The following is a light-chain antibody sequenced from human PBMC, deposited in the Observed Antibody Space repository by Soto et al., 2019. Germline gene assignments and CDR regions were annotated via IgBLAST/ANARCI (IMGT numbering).Light chain of an antibody. CDR3: SSFTGPTTLDV. CDR1: SSDVGAYKY. V-gene: IGLV2-14*03. CDR2: GVS. J-gene: IGLJ1*01. Sequence: QSALTQPASVSGSPGQSVTISCTGTSSDVGAYKYVSWYQKHPGKAPKLMIYGVSNRPSGISNRFSGSKSGNTAFLTISGLQPEDEADYYCSSFTGPTTLDVFGTGTKVNVL.